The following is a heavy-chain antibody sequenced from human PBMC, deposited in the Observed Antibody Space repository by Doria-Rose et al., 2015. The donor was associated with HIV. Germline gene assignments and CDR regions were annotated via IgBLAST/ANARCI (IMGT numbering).Heavy chain of an antibody. D-gene: IGHD6-13*01. CDR2: IFSDDER. V-gene: IGHV2-26*01. Sequence: SGPVLVKPTGTLTLTCTVSGVSLSSPGMGVSWIRQPPGKALEWLANIFSDDERSYETSLKSRLTISRGTSKSQVVLTMTDMDPVDTATYYCARIKSSRWYHKYYFDFWGQGTLVVVSA. CDR1: GVSLSSPGMG. J-gene: IGHJ4*02. CDR3: ARIKSSRWYHKYYFDF.